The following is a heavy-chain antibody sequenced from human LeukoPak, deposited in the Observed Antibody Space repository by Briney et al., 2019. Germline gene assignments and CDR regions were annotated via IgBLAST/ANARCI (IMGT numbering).Heavy chain of an antibody. V-gene: IGHV3-74*01. CDR3: ARGLVPGFLDY. CDR2: INSDESIT. Sequence: GGSLRLSCAASGFTFSSSLMYWVRQAPGKGLVWVSRINSDESITTYADSVKGRFTISRDNAKNTLYLQMNSLRAEDTAVYYCARGLVPGFLDYWGQGTPVTVSS. D-gene: IGHD4-11*01. CDR1: GFTFSSSL. J-gene: IGHJ4*02.